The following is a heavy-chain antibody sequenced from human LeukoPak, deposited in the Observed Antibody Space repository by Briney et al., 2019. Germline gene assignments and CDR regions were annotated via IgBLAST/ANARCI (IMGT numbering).Heavy chain of an antibody. CDR3: ARGPDYYDSSGYYRRRGIDY. CDR2: ISSSSSYI. CDR1: GFTFSSYA. V-gene: IGHV3-21*01. J-gene: IGHJ4*02. D-gene: IGHD3-22*01. Sequence: GGSLRLSCAASGFTFSSYAMSWVRQAPGKGLEWVSSISSSSSYIYYADSGKGRFTISRDNAKNSLYLQMNSLRAEDTAVYYCARGPDYYDSSGYYRRRGIDYWGQGTLVTVSS.